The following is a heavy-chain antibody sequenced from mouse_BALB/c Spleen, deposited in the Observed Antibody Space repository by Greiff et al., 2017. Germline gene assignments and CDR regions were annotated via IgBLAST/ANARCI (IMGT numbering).Heavy chain of an antibody. CDR2: ISSGSSTI. D-gene: IGHD2-1*01. V-gene: IGHV5-17*02. CDR3: AKGGGNFFDY. J-gene: IGHJ2*01. Sequence: EVMLVESGGGLVQPGGSRKLSCAASGFTFSSFGMHWVRQAPEKGLEWVAYISSGSSTIYYADTVKGRFTISRDNPKNTLFLQMTSLRSEDTAMYYCAKGGGNFFDYWGQGTTLTVSS. CDR1: GFTFSSFG.